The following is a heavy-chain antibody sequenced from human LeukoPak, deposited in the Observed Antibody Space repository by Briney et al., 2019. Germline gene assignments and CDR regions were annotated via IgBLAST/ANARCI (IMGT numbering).Heavy chain of an antibody. J-gene: IGHJ6*04. CDR1: GFTFSSYG. CDR2: IWYDGSNK. D-gene: IGHD2-2*01. CDR3: ARVHCSSTSCPYPYYYYGMDV. V-gene: IGHV3-33*01. Sequence: GGSLRLSCAASGFTFSSYGMHWVRQTPGKGLEWVAVIWYDGSNKYYADSVKGRFTISRDNSKNTLYLQMNSLRAEDTAVYYCARVHCSSTSCPYPYYYYGMDVWAKGPRSPSPQ.